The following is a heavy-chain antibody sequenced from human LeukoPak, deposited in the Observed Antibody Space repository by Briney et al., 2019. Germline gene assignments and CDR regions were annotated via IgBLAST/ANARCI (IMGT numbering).Heavy chain of an antibody. V-gene: IGHV4-31*03. CDR1: GGSISSGGYY. J-gene: IGHJ5*02. D-gene: IGHD3-22*01. CDR3: ARVVIITFRWFDP. CDR2: IYYSGST. Sequence: SETLSLTCTVSGGSISSGGYYWSWIRQHPGKGLEWIGYIYYSGSTYYNPSLKSRVTLSVDTSKNQFSLKLSPVTAADTAVYYCARVVIITFRWFDPWGRGTLVTVSS.